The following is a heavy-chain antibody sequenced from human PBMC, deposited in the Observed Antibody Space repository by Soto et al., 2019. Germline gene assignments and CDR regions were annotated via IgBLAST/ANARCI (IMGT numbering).Heavy chain of an antibody. CDR1: GYTLTELS. D-gene: IGHD3-22*01. Sequence: ASVKVSCTVSGYTLTELSMHWVRQATGQGLEWMGWMNPNSGNTGYAQKFQGRVTMTRNTSISTAYMELSSLRSEDTAVYYCARVGYYYDSSGYYLSFDYWGQGTLVTVSS. V-gene: IGHV1-8*01. CDR3: ARVGYYYDSSGYYLSFDY. J-gene: IGHJ4*02. CDR2: MNPNSGNT.